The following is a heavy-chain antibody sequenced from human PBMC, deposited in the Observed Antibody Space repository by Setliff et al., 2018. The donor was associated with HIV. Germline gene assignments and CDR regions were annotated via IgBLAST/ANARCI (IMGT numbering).Heavy chain of an antibody. J-gene: IGHJ3*01. Sequence: SETLSLTCTVSGGSISSSSYYWGWIRQPPGKGLEWIGSIYYSGSTYYNPSLTSRVTLSVDTSKNQFFLKLTSLSAADTAVYYCARDRIEVVVDGPHDVFDVWGRGTTVTVSS. CDR2: IYYSGST. D-gene: IGHD2-15*01. CDR1: GGSISSSSYY. V-gene: IGHV4-39*07. CDR3: ARDRIEVVVDGPHDVFDV.